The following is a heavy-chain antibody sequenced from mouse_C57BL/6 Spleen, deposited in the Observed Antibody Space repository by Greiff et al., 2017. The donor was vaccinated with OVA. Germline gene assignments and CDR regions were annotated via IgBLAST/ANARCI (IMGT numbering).Heavy chain of an antibody. CDR1: GFTFSSYG. V-gene: IGHV5-6*01. Sequence: EVQLVESGGDLVKPGGSLKLSCAASGFTFSSYGMFWVRQTPDKRLEWVATISSGGSYTYYPDSVKGRFTLSRDNAKTTLYRQMSSLKSEDTAMCYWARGEVYYDYGGAGFAYWGQGTLVTVSA. CDR3: ARGEVYYDYGGAGFAY. J-gene: IGHJ3*01. D-gene: IGHD2-4*01. CDR2: ISSGGSYT.